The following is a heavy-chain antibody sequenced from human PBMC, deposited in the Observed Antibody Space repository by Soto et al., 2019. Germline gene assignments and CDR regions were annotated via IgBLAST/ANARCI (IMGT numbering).Heavy chain of an antibody. V-gene: IGHV3-23*01. D-gene: IGHD4-4*01. CDR3: ARVASDYINSADH. J-gene: IGHJ4*02. CDR2: IGGSGGNT. Sequence: EVQILESGGGLVQPGGSLRLSCAASGFIFNAYAMTWVRQAPGKGLEWVSAIGGSGGNTNYVASVKGRFTISRENSKDTVDLEMNRLRVDDTGVYFCARVASDYINSADHWGQGIMVTVSS. CDR1: GFIFNAYA.